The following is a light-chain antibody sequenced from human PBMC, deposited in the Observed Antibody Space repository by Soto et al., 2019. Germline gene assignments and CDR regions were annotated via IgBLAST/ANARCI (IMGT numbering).Light chain of an antibody. CDR3: MQDLQPLLT. Sequence: SLSDTPLEAPSVSCRSSQSLLRRDGYDYVDWYVQKPGQSPELLISVGSVRATGVPDRFRGGGSGTDFTLKINRVEAEDTGLYFCMQDLQPLLTFGGGTKVDIK. CDR2: VGS. J-gene: IGKJ4*01. V-gene: IGKV2-28*01. CDR1: QSLLRRDGYDY.